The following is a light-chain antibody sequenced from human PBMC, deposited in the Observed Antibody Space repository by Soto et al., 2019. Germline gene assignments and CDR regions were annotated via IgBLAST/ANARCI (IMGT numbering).Light chain of an antibody. J-gene: IGLJ2*01. CDR2: EVT. V-gene: IGLV2-8*01. Sequence: QSVLTQSPSASRSPGQSVTISCTGTSSDVGGYNYVSWYQQHPGKAPKLMIYEVTKRPSGVPDRFSASKSGNTASLTVSGLQAEDEADYYCSSYAGSKNLVFGGGTKLTVL. CDR1: SSDVGGYNY. CDR3: SSYAGSKNLV.